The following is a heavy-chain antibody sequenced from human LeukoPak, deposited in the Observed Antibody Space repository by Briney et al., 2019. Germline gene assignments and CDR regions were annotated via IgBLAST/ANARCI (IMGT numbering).Heavy chain of an antibody. CDR3: AKELSPRYYYDSSGFFDY. Sequence: GGSLRLSCAASGFTFSSYAMSWVRQAPGKGLGWVSAISGSGGSTYYADSVKGRFTISRDNSKNTLYLQMNSLRAEDTAVCYCAKELSPRYYYDSSGFFDYWGQGTLVTVSS. J-gene: IGHJ4*02. CDR1: GFTFSSYA. D-gene: IGHD3-22*01. V-gene: IGHV3-23*01. CDR2: ISGSGGST.